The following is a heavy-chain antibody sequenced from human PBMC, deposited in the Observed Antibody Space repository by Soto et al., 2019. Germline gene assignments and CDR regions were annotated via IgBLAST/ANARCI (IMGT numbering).Heavy chain of an antibody. CDR3: AHRAVAGTGGYGMDV. J-gene: IGHJ6*02. V-gene: IGHV2-5*02. D-gene: IGHD6-19*01. CDR1: GFSLSTSGVG. CDR2: IYWDDDK. Sequence: SGPALVNPTQTLTLTCTLSGFSLSTSGVGVGWIRQPPGKALEWLALIYWDDDKGYSPSLKSRLTITKDTYKNQVVLTMTNMDPVDTATYYCAHRAVAGTGGYGMDVWGQGTTVTVSS.